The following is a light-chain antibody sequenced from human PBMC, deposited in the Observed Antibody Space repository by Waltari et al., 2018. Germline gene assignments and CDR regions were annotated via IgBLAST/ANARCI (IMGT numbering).Light chain of an antibody. J-gene: IGKJ1*01. CDR3: QQSYSTPRT. CDR2: AAS. V-gene: IGKV1-39*01. CDR1: QSISSY. Sequence: DIQMTQSPSSLSASVGDRVTITCRASQSISSYLNWYQQKPGKAPKLLIYAASSLQSGVPSRFSGSGSGTDFTLTISCLQPEDFATYYCQQSYSTPRTFDQGP.